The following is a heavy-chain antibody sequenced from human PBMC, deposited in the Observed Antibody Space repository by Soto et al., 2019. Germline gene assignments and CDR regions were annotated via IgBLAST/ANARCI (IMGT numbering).Heavy chain of an antibody. CDR1: GYTFTGYY. CDR2: INPNSGGT. V-gene: IGHV1-2*04. D-gene: IGHD3-9*01. Sequence: GASVKVSCKASGYTFTGYYMHWVRQAPGQGLEWMGWINPNSGGTNYAQKFQGWVTMTRDTSISTAYMELSRLRSDDTAVYYCARGAYYDILTGPSRGWFDPWGQGTLVTVSS. CDR3: ARGAYYDILTGPSRGWFDP. J-gene: IGHJ5*02.